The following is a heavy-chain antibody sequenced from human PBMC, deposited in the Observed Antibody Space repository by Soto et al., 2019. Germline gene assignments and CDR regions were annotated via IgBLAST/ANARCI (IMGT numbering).Heavy chain of an antibody. CDR3: ASAHNYFDSSPYYYGMDV. Sequence: SETLSLTCTVSGGSISSGCYYCSWIRQHPGKGLEWIGYIYYSGSTYYNPSLKSRVTISVDTSKNQFSLKLSSVTAADTAVYYCASAHNYFDSSPYYYGMDVWGQGTTVTVSS. V-gene: IGHV4-31*03. J-gene: IGHJ6*02. D-gene: IGHD3-22*01. CDR1: GGSISSGCYY. CDR2: IYYSGST.